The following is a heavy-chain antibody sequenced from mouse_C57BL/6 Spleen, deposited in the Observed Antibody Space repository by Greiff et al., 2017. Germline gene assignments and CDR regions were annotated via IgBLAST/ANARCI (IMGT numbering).Heavy chain of an antibody. D-gene: IGHD1-1*01. Sequence: EVQRVESGEGLVKPGGSLKLSCAASGFTFSSYAMSWVRQTPEKRLEWVAYISSGGDYIYYADTVKGRFTISRDNARHTLYLQMSSLKSDDTAMDYYTRETTVVAGDYFDYWGQGTTLTVSS. V-gene: IGHV5-9-1*02. CDR3: TRETTVVAGDYFDY. CDR1: GFTFSSYA. CDR2: ISSGGDYI. J-gene: IGHJ2*01.